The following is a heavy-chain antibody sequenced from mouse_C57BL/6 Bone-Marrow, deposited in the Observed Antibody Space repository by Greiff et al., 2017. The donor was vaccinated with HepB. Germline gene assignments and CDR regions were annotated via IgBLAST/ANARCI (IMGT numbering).Heavy chain of an antibody. CDR2: IDPSDSYT. CDR3: ASDGYYDYAMDY. Sequence: VQLQQPGAELVRPGTSVKLSCKASGYTFTSYWMHWVKQRPGQGLEWIGVIDPSDSYTNYNQKFKGKATLTVDTSSSTAYMQLSSLTSEDSAVYYCASDGYYDYAMDYWGQGTSVTVSS. D-gene: IGHD2-3*01. CDR1: GYTFTSYW. J-gene: IGHJ4*01. V-gene: IGHV1-59*01.